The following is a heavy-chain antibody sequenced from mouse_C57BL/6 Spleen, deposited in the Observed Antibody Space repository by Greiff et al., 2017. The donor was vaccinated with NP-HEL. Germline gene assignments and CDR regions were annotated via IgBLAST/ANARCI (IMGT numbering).Heavy chain of an antibody. J-gene: IGHJ3*01. V-gene: IGHV5-17*01. Sequence: EVMLVESGGGLVKPGGSLKLSCAASGFTFSDYGMHWVRQAPEKGLEWVAYISSGGSNTYYADTVKGRFTISRDKAKNTLCLQMTSLRSADTAMYYCASDGTCLAYWGQGTPVTVSA. CDR1: GFTFSDYG. D-gene: IGHD2-3*01. CDR3: ASDGTCLAY. CDR2: ISSGGSNT.